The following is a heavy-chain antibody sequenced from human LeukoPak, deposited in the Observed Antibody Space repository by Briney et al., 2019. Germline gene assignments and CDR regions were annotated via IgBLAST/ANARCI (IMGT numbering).Heavy chain of an antibody. CDR3: AKDVVWGSYRYSDY. Sequence: TGGSLRLSCAASGFTFSSYAMSWVRQAPGKGLEWVSAISGSGGSTYYADSVKGRFTISRDNSKNTLYLQMNSLRAEDTAVYYCAKDVVWGSYRYSDYWGQGTLVTVSS. D-gene: IGHD3-16*02. CDR2: ISGSGGST. V-gene: IGHV3-23*01. J-gene: IGHJ4*02. CDR1: GFTFSSYA.